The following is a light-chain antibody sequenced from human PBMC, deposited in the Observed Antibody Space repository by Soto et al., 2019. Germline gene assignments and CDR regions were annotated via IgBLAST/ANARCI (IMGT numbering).Light chain of an antibody. CDR1: QSISSY. CDR3: QQSYSTPFT. V-gene: IGKV1-39*01. CDR2: AAS. Sequence: DIQRTQSPSSLSASVGDIVTITCRASQSISSYLNWYQQKPGKAPKLLIYAASSLQSGVPSRFSGSGSGTDFTLTISSLQPEDFATYYCQQSYSTPFTFGPGTKVDIK. J-gene: IGKJ3*01.